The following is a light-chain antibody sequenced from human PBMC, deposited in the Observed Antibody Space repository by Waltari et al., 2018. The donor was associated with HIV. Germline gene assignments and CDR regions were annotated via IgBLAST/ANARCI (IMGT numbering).Light chain of an antibody. CDR2: AAS. J-gene: IGKJ3*01. Sequence: EIVLTQSPATLSLSPGATATLSCRASQSFSSYLAWYQHNTGKAPRLLIYAASKRPTGVPDRFSGSGSGTDFILTINILESEDFAVYYCQSCTKWPPTFGPGTKVEIK. V-gene: IGKV3-11*01. CDR1: QSFSSY. CDR3: QSCTKWPPT.